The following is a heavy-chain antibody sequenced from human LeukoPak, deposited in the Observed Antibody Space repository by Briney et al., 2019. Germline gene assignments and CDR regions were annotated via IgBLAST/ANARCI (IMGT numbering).Heavy chain of an antibody. CDR3: AKSGYNRFDY. CDR2: FSGSGGGT. J-gene: IGHJ4*02. CDR1: GFTFSSYA. D-gene: IGHD5-24*01. Sequence: GGSLRLSCAASGFTFSSYAMSWVRQAPGKGLEWVSAFSGSGGGTYYADSVKGGFTISRDNSKNTLYLQMNSLRAEDTAVYFCAKSGYNRFDYWGQGTLVTVSS. V-gene: IGHV3-23*01.